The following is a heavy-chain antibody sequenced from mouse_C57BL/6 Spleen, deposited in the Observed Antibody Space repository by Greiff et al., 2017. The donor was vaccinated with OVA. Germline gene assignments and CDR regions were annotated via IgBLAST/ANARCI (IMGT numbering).Heavy chain of an antibody. D-gene: IGHD1-1*01. CDR3: TSGYYYGSSYGYFDV. V-gene: IGHV6-6*01. J-gene: IGHJ1*03. Sequence: EVQGVESGGGLVQPGGSMKLSCAASGFTFSDAWMDWVRQSPEKGLEWVAEIRNKANNHATYYAESVKGRFTISRDDSKSSVYLQMNSLRAEDTGIYYCTSGYYYGSSYGYFDVWGTGTTVTVSS. CDR1: GFTFSDAW. CDR2: IRNKANNHAT.